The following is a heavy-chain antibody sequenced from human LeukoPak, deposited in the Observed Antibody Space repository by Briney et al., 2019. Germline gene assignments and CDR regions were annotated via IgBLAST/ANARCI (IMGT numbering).Heavy chain of an antibody. CDR2: ISYDGSRA. J-gene: IGHJ3*02. CDR1: GFTFSTYA. CDR3: ASGEQPLVLAAFDI. Sequence: PGRSLRLSCAASGFTFSTYAMHWVRQAPGKGLEWVAVISYDGSRAYYADSVKGRFTISRDNSKNTLFLQMNSLRAEDTAAYFCASGEQPLVLAAFDIWGQGTMVTVSP. V-gene: IGHV3-30-3*01. D-gene: IGHD6-13*01.